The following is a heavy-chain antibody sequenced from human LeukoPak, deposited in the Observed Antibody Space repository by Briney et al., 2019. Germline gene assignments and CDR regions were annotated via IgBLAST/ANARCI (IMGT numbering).Heavy chain of an antibody. V-gene: IGHV3-23*01. CDR2: IRSSGDST. Sequence: GGSLRLSCAASGFTFSNYGMSWVRQAPGKGLEWVSSIRSSGDSTYYADSVKGRLTISRDNSKNTLYLQMNSLRAEDTAVYYCAKDRVGATLYFDFWGQGTLLTVSS. CDR1: GFTFSNYG. CDR3: AKDRVGATLYFDF. J-gene: IGHJ4*02. D-gene: IGHD1-26*01.